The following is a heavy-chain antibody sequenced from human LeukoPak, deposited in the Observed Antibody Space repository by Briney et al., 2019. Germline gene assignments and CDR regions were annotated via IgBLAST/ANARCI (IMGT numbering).Heavy chain of an antibody. CDR3: AGETYYGSGSYSPIGVYFDY. D-gene: IGHD3-10*01. CDR1: GGTFSSYA. CDR2: IIPIFGTA. Sequence: SVKVSCKAPGGTFSSYAISWVRQAPGQGLEWMGGIIPIFGTANYAQKFQGRVTITADESTSTAYMELSSLRSEDTAVYYCAGETYYGSGSYSPIGVYFDYWGQGTLVTVSS. J-gene: IGHJ4*02. V-gene: IGHV1-69*13.